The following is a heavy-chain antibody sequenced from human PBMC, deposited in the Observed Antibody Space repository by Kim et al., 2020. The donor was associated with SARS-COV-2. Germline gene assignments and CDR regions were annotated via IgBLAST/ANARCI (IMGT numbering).Heavy chain of an antibody. V-gene: IGHV1-18*01. CDR3: ARDPMTAGP. J-gene: IGHJ5*02. CDR2: GNT. Sequence: GNTNYAQKLQGRVTMTTDTSTSTAYRELRSLRSDDTAVYYCARDPMTAGPWGQGTLVTVSS. D-gene: IGHD2-21*02.